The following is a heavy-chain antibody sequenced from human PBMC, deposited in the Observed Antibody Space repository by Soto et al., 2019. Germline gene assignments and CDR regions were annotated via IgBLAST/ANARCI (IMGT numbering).Heavy chain of an antibody. CDR3: ARNYYYGFARNYYYMDV. J-gene: IGHJ6*03. CDR1: GGSISSYY. V-gene: IGHV4-59*08. CDR2: IYYSGST. Sequence: SETLSLACTVSGGSISSYYWSWIRQPPGKGLEWIGYIYYSGSTNYNPSLKSRVTISVDTSKNQFSLKLSSVTAADTAVYYCARNYYYGFARNYYYMDVWGKGTTVTVSS. D-gene: IGHD1-26*01.